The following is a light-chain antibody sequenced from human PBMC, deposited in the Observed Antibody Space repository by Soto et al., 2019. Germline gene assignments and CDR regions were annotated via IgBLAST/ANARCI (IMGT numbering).Light chain of an antibody. CDR2: AAS. CDR1: QSISSY. CDR3: QQSYSRMT. Sequence: DIQMTQSPSSLSACVGDRVRITCRASQSISSYVSWYQQKPGKAPKLLIYAASRLESGVPSRFSGSRSGTDFTLTISSLKPEDFATYYCQQSYSRMTFGQGTKVDIK. V-gene: IGKV1-39*01. J-gene: IGKJ1*01.